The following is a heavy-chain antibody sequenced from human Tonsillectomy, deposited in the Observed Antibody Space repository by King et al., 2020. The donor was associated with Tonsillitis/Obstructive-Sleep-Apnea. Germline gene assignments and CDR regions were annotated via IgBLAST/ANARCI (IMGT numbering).Heavy chain of an antibody. CDR1: TFTFSDFW. V-gene: IGHV3-7*04. CDR2: INQDGSET. D-gene: IGHD2-21*01. J-gene: IGHJ3*01. CDR3: TRDQFCGGDCYYGACDV. Sequence: VQLVESGGGLVQPGGSLRLSCAASTFTFSDFWMTWVRQAPGKGLEWVANINQDGSETQYVDSVRGRFTISRDNAKNSLYLQMNSLRGEDTAVYYCTRDQFCGGDCYYGACDVWGRGTMVTVSS.